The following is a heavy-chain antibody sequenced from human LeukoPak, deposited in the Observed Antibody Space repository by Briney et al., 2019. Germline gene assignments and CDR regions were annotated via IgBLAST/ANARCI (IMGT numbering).Heavy chain of an antibody. CDR2: INTNTGNP. D-gene: IGHD1-20*01. V-gene: IGHV7-4-1*02. CDR3: ARDPTRRPLTSDQGY. CDR1: GYTFTSFP. Sequence: ASVKVSCKTSGYTFTSFPMNWVRQAPGQGLEWMGWINTNTGNPTYAQDFTGRFVFSLDISVSTAYLEINNLKPEDSGVYYCARDPTRRPLTSDQGYWGQGTLVTVSS. J-gene: IGHJ4*02.